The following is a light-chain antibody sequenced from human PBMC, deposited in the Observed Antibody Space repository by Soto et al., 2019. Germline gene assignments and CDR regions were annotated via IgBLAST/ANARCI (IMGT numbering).Light chain of an antibody. Sequence: QSALTQPRSVSGSPGQSVTISCNGASSDVGGYNYVSWHQQHPGKAPKLITFAVTQRPSGVPDRFSGSKSGNTASLTISGLQADDEADYYCCSYAGSNTWVFGGGTKVTVL. CDR1: SSDVGGYNY. CDR2: AVT. CDR3: CSYAGSNTWV. V-gene: IGLV2-11*02. J-gene: IGLJ3*02.